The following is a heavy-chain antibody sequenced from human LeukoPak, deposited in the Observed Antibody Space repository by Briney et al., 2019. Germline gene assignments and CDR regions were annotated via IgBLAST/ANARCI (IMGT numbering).Heavy chain of an antibody. D-gene: IGHD3-10*01. J-gene: IGHJ4*02. CDR1: GFTFSDYY. V-gene: IGHV3-11*01. CDR3: ARGGGSGSYYSIDY. Sequence: GGSLRLSCAASGFTFSDYYMSWIRQAPGKGLEWVSYIRTSGSAIYYADSVKGRFTISRDNAKNSVYLQMNSLRAEDTAVYYCARGGGSGSYYSIDYWGQGTLVTVSS. CDR2: IRTSGSAI.